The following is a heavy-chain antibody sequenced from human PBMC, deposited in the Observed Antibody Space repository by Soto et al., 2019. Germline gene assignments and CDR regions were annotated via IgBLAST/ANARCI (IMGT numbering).Heavy chain of an antibody. CDR1: GGSISSGGYY. CDR3: AREMITFGGVIAPNGMDV. Sequence: SETLSLTCTVSGGSISSGGYYWSWIRQHPGRGLEWIGYIYYSGSTYYNPSLKSRVTISVDTSKNQFSLKLSSVTAADTAVYYCAREMITFGGVIAPNGMDVWGQGTTVTVSS. V-gene: IGHV4-31*03. J-gene: IGHJ6*02. D-gene: IGHD3-16*02. CDR2: IYYSGST.